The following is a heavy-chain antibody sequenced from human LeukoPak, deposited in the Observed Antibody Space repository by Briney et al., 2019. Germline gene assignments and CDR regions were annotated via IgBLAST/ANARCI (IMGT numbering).Heavy chain of an antibody. CDR1: GFTFSSYS. CDR2: ISSSSSTI. J-gene: IGHJ4*02. D-gene: IGHD3-10*01. V-gene: IGHV3-48*04. CDR3: ARPWFGELLSEYYFDY. Sequence: PGGSLRLSCAASGFTFSSYSMNWVRLAPGKGLEWVSYISSSSSTIYYADSVKGRFTISRDNAKNSLYLQMNSLRAEDTAVYYCARPWFGELLSEYYFDYWGQGTPVTVSS.